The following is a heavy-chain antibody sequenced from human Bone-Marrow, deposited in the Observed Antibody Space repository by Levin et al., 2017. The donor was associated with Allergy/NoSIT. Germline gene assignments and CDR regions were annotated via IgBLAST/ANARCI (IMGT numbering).Heavy chain of an antibody. V-gene: IGHV3-9*01. J-gene: IGHJ4*02. CDR3: AKDNFVDTAMVNSRLFDY. CDR2: ISWNSGSI. D-gene: IGHD5-18*01. Sequence: SLKISCAASGFTFDDYAMHWVRQAPGKGLEWVSGISWNSGSIGYADSVKGRFTISRDNAKNSLYLQMNSLRAEDTALYYCAKDNFVDTAMVNSRLFDYWGQGTLVTVSS. CDR1: GFTFDDYA.